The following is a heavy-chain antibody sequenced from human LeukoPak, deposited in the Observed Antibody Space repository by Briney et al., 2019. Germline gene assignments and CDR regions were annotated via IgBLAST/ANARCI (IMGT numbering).Heavy chain of an antibody. D-gene: IGHD1-1*01. Sequence: PSETLSLTCTVSGYFISSGYHWGWIRQPPGKGLEWIGSVYRSGITYYDPSLKSRVTISVDTSKNQISLKVRSVTAADTAMYYCARENWIFDYWGQGILVTVSS. V-gene: IGHV4-38-2*02. CDR2: VYRSGIT. CDR1: GYFISSGYH. CDR3: ARENWIFDY. J-gene: IGHJ4*02.